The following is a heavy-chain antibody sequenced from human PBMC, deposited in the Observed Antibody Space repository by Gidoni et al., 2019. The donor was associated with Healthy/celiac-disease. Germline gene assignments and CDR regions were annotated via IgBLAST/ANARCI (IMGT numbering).Heavy chain of an antibody. J-gene: IGHJ4*02. CDR1: GFTFRSYG. CDR3: AKDVDYYDSSGYFDY. V-gene: IGHV3-30*18. CDR2: ISYDGSNK. Sequence: QVPLVESGGGVVQPGRSLRLSCAASGFTFRSYGMHWVRQAPGKGLEWVAVISYDGSNKYYADSVKGRFTISRDNSKNTLYLQMNSLRAEDTAVYYCAKDVDYYDSSGYFDYWGQGTLVTVSS. D-gene: IGHD3-22*01.